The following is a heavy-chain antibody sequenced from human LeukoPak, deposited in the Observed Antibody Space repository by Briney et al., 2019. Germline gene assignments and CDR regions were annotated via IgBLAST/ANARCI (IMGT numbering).Heavy chain of an antibody. D-gene: IGHD3-22*01. V-gene: IGHV1-69*01. CDR1: GGTFISDA. CDR2: IIPIFGTA. J-gene: IGHJ4*01. CDR3: VRGDEDYYDSSGTLDY. Sequence: ASVMVSCKASGGTFISDAISWVRRAPGHGLEGMGGIIPIFGTANSAQKFQGRVTITADESTSTAYMELSSLSSEDTAVYYCVRGDEDYYDSSGTLDYWGHGTLVTVSS.